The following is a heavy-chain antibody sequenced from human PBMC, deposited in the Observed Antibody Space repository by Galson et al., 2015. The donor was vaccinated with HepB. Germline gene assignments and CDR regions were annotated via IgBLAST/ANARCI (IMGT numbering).Heavy chain of an antibody. CDR1: GFTLSNYD. V-gene: IGHV3-48*03. D-gene: IGHD1-20*01. J-gene: IGHJ4*02. CDR2: ISTSGRTT. Sequence: SLRLSCATSGFTLSNYDMNWVRQAPGKGLEWVSHISTSGRTTYYLDSVKGRFTISRDSAKNSLHLQMNSLRGDDTAVYYCAREVDSWNGNHFDSWGQGTLVSVSS. CDR3: AREVDSWNGNHFDS.